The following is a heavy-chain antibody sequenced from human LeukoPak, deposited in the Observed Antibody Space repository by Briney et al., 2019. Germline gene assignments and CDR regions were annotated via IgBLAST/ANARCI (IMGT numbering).Heavy chain of an antibody. CDR3: ARLAASSWYFFDYYGTDV. CDR2: INHSGST. CDR1: GGSFSGYY. V-gene: IGHV4-34*01. D-gene: IGHD6-13*01. J-gene: IGHJ6*02. Sequence: SETPSLTCAVYGGSFSGYYWSWIRQPPGKGLEWIGEINHSGSTNYNPSLKSRVTISVDTSKNQFSLKLGSVTAADTAVYYCARLAASSWYFFDYYGTDVWGQGTTVTVSS.